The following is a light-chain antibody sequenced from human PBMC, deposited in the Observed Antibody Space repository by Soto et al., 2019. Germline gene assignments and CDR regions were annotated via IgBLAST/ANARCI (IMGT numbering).Light chain of an antibody. Sequence: QSVLASPASVSGSPGQSITISCPGTSSDVGGYNDVSWYQQYPGKAPKLMIYEVSYRPSGVSNRFSGSKSGNTASLTISGLQAEDEADYYCSSYTSSSTRVFGGGTKVTVL. CDR2: EVS. V-gene: IGLV2-14*01. J-gene: IGLJ3*02. CDR3: SSYTSSSTRV. CDR1: SSDVGGYND.